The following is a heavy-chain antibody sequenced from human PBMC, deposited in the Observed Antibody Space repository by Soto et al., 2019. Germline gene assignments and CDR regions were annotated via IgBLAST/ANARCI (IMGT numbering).Heavy chain of an antibody. CDR2: INGGNGDT. J-gene: IGHJ4*02. CDR1: GYTLTSYG. Sequence: QVHLVQSGAEVKRPGASVKVSCKASGYTLTSYGVHWVRQAPGERLEWMGLINGGNGDTILSQKFQARVTITRVTSANTAYMELSSLRSEDTAVYYCARGRSLFRAGDTSVNYFDYWGQGTLVTVSS. CDR3: ARGRSLFRAGDTSVNYFDY. V-gene: IGHV1-3*01. D-gene: IGHD1-26*01.